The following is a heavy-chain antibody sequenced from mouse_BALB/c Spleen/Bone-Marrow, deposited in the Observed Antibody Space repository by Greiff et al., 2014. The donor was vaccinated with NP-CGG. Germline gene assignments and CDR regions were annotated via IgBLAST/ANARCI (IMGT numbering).Heavy chain of an antibody. V-gene: IGHV1-69*02. CDR3: TRGSSYVGYAMDY. CDR1: GYTFTNNW. J-gene: IGHJ4*01. CDR2: IYPSDSYT. Sequence: QVQLQQPGAELVRPGASVKLSCEASGYTFTNNWINWVKQRPGQGLEWIGNIYPSDSYTNYNQKFKDKATLTVDKSSSTAYMQLSSPTSEDSAVYYCTRGSSYVGYAMDYWGQGTSVTVSS. D-gene: IGHD1-1*01.